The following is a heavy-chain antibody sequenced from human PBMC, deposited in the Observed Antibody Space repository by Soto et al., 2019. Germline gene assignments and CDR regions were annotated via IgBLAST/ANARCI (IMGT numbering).Heavy chain of an antibody. CDR2: INHSGST. Sequence: QVQLQQWGAGLLKPSETLSLTCAVYGGSFSGYYWSWIRQPPGKGLEWIGEINHSGSTNYNPSLTSRVTISVDTSKNQFSLKLSSVTAADTAVYYCARDVAAAGTHHYYFDYWGQGTLVTVSS. CDR3: ARDVAAAGTHHYYFDY. D-gene: IGHD6-13*01. J-gene: IGHJ4*02. V-gene: IGHV4-34*01. CDR1: GGSFSGYY.